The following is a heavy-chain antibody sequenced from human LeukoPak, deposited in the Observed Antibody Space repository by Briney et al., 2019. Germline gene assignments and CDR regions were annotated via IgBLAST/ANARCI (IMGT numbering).Heavy chain of an antibody. J-gene: IGHJ4*02. Sequence: ASVTVSCKASGYIFSDYWIHWVRQAPGRGLECLGWIDPASGITNQPQKFQGRITVTRDTSASTVYMDLTGLTTDDTALYYCARVGAPGGLRPYHYYYWGQGTLVTGSS. CDR3: ARVGAPGGLRPYHYYY. D-gene: IGHD3-16*01. CDR2: IDPASGIT. V-gene: IGHV1-2*02. CDR1: GYIFSDYW.